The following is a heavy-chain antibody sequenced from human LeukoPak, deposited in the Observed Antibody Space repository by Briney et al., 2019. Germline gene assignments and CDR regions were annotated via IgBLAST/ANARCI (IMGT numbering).Heavy chain of an antibody. CDR1: GFTFNNYA. Sequence: GGSLRLSCATSGFTFNNYAMHWVRQAPGKGLEWVANIKKDGSPNYYVDSVKGRFTISKDNAKNSLYLQMNSLRAEDTAVYYCATENYGSLAGWGQGTLVTVSS. D-gene: IGHD2-15*01. V-gene: IGHV3-7*01. J-gene: IGHJ4*02. CDR3: ATENYGSLAG. CDR2: IKKDGSPN.